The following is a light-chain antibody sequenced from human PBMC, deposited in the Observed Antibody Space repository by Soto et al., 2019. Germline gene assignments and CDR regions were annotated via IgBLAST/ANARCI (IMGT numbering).Light chain of an antibody. Sequence: VLTQSPATLSLSPGERATLSCRASQSVSSYLAWYQQKPGQAPRLLIYDTSNRATGVPARFSGSGSGTDFTLTISSLEPEDCAIYYCQQRQYSPPITFGQGTRLEIK. J-gene: IGKJ5*01. CDR3: QQRQYSPPIT. CDR1: QSVSSY. CDR2: DTS. V-gene: IGKV3-11*01.